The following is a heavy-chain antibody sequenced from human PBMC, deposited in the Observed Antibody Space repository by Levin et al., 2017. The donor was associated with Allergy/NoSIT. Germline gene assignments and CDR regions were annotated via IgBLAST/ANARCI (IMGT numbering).Heavy chain of an antibody. J-gene: IGHJ4*02. V-gene: IGHV3-49*03. D-gene: IGHD6-19*01. Sequence: GGSLRLSCTASGFTFGDYAMSWFRQAPGKGLEWVGFIRSKAYGGTTEYAASVKGRFTISRDDSKSIAYLQMNSLKTEDTAVYYCTRVHSYSSEAYPFDYWGQGTLVTVSS. CDR2: IRSKAYGGTT. CDR3: TRVHSYSSEAYPFDY. CDR1: GFTFGDYA.